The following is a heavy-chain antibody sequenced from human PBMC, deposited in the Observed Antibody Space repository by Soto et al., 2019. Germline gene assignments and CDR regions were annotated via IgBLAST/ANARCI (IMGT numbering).Heavy chain of an antibody. CDR1: GCTFSSYA. CDR2: ISYDGSNK. D-gene: IGHD3-22*01. J-gene: IGHJ4*02. CDR3: ARMDDSSGYYWLDY. Sequence: QVQLVESGGGVVQPGRSLRLSCAASGCTFSSYAMHWVRQAPGQGLEWVAVISYDGSNKNYADSVKGRFTIARDNSKNTLHLRMNGLRAEGMAVYDCARMDDSSGYYWLDYWGRGTLVTVSS. V-gene: IGHV3-30-3*01.